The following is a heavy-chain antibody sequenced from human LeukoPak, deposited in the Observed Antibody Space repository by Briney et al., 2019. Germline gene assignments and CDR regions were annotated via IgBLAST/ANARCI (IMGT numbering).Heavy chain of an antibody. CDR2: IYYSGST. V-gene: IGHV4-59*01. Sequence: PSETLSLTCTVSGGSISSYYWSWIRQPPGKGLEWIGYIYYSGSTNYNPSLKSRVTISVDTSKNQFSLKLSSVTAADTAVYYCARAGVKVGATIFDYWGQGTLVTVSS. CDR1: GGSISSYY. J-gene: IGHJ4*02. CDR3: ARAGVKVGATIFDY. D-gene: IGHD1-26*01.